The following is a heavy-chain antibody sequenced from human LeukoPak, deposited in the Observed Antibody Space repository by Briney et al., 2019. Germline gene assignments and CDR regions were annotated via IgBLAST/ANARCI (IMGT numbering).Heavy chain of an antibody. D-gene: IGHD3-10*01. CDR2: IYSGGHS. CDR1: GFTVSSNY. CDR3: ARGMYGYGSD. V-gene: IGHV3-53*01. J-gene: IGHJ4*02. Sequence: GSLRLSCAASGFTVSSNYMSWVRQAPGKGLEWVSVIYSGGHSYYADSVKGRFTVSRDNSKNAVYLQMNSMRAEDTAVYYCARGMYGYGSDWGQGTLVTVSS.